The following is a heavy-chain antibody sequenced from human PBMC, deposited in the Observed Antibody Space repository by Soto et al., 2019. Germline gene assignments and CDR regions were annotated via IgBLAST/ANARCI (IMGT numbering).Heavy chain of an antibody. CDR2: IWYDGSNK. Sequence: QVQLVESGGGVVQPGRSLRLSCAASGFTFSSYGMHWVRQAPGKGLEWVAVIWYDGSNKYYADSVKGRFTISRDNSKNTLYLQMNSLRAEDTAVYYCARAGIVRVAYGMEVWGQGTTVTVSS. J-gene: IGHJ6*02. CDR1: GFTFSSYG. CDR3: ARAGIVRVAYGMEV. D-gene: IGHD3-10*02. V-gene: IGHV3-33*01.